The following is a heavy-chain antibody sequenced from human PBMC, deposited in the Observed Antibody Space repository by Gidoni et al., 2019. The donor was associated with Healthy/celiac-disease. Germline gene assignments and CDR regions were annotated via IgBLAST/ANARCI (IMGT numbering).Heavy chain of an antibody. CDR3: ARLGGRSSGWPFYWYFDL. J-gene: IGHJ2*01. D-gene: IGHD6-19*01. V-gene: IGHV1-69*01. CDR1: GGTFSSYA. CDR2: IIPIFGTA. Sequence: QVQLVQSGAEVKKPGSSVKVSCTASGGTFSSYALSWVRQAPGQGLEWMGGIIPIFGTANYAQKFQGRVTITADESTSTAYMELSSLRSEDTAVYYCARLGGRSSGWPFYWYFDLWGRGTLVTVSS.